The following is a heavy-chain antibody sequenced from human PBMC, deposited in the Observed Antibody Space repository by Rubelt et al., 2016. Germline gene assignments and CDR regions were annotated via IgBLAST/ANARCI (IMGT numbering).Heavy chain of an antibody. V-gene: IGHV1-18*01. CDR1: GYTFTSYG. CDR3: ARDRIRIAARQGWYFDL. Sequence: QVQLVQSGAEVKKPGASVKVSCKASGYTFTSYGISWVRQAPGQGLEWMGWISPYNGNPNYAQKLQGRVTMTTDTSTSTAYMELRSLRSDDTAVYYCARDRIRIAARQGWYFDLWGRGTLVTVSS. CDR2: ISPYNGNP. D-gene: IGHD6-6*01. J-gene: IGHJ2*01.